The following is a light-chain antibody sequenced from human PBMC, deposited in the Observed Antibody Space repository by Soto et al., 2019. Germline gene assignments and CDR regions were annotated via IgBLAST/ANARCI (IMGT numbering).Light chain of an antibody. V-gene: IGKV1-39*01. Sequence: DIQITQSPSSLSASVGDRVTITCRASQSISSYLNWYQQKPGKAPKLLIYAASSLQSGVPSRFSGSGSGTDFTLTISSLQPEDFATYYCQQSYSTTFGPGTKVDI. J-gene: IGKJ3*01. CDR1: QSISSY. CDR3: QQSYSTT. CDR2: AAS.